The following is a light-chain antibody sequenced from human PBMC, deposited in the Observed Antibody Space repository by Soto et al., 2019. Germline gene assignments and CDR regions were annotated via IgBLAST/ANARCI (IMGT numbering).Light chain of an antibody. CDR1: QSVSSSY. J-gene: IGKJ4*01. Sequence: EIVLTQSPGTLSLSPGERATLSCRASQSVSSSYLAWYQQKPGQAPRLLSYGASSKATSIPDRFSGSGSGTDFTVTISRLESEDFAVYYCRQYDNSPLTFGGGTKVEIK. V-gene: IGKV3-20*01. CDR2: GAS. CDR3: RQYDNSPLT.